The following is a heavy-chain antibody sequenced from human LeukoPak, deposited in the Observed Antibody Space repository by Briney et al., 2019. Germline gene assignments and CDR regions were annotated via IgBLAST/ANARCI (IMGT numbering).Heavy chain of an antibody. Sequence: SETLSLTCTVSGGSISSSSYYWGWIRQSPGKGLEWIGSIYYSGSTYYNPSLKSRVTISVDTSKNQFSLKLSSVTAADTAVYYCARPKGLQLWLDYWGQGTLVTVSS. V-gene: IGHV4-39*01. CDR1: GGSISSSSYY. CDR2: IYYSGST. J-gene: IGHJ4*02. D-gene: IGHD5-18*01. CDR3: ARPKGLQLWLDY.